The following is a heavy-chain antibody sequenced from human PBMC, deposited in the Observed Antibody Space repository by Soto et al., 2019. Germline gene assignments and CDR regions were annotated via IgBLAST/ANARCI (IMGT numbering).Heavy chain of an antibody. CDR2: IDPSDSYT. J-gene: IGHJ6*01. CDR1: GYSFTSYW. CDR3: ARHNSSGWYGDGMDV. V-gene: IGHV5-10-1*01. D-gene: IGHD6-19*01. Sequence: GESLKISCKGSGYSFTSYWISWVRQMPGKGLEWMGRIDPSDSYTNYSPSFQGHVTISADKSISTAYLQWSSLKASDTAMYYCARHNSSGWYGDGMDVWGQGTTVNVSS.